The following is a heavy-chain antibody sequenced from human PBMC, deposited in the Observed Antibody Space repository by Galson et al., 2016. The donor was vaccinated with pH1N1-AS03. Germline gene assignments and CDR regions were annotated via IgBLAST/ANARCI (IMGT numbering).Heavy chain of an antibody. D-gene: IGHD3-10*01. CDR1: GYTFTNYG. CDR2: IGTYA. Sequence: SVKVSCKASGYTFTNYGISWVRQAPGQGLEYMGWIGTYAIYAQKLQGRVTMTADTSTSTAYMELRSLRSDDTAVYYCARSGSGSFYEGDFWGQGTLVSFSS. V-gene: IGHV1-18*01. J-gene: IGHJ4*02. CDR3: ARSGSGSFYEGDF.